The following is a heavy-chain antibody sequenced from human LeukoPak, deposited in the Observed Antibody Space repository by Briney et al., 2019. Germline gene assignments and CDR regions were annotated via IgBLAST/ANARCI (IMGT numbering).Heavy chain of an antibody. V-gene: IGHV3-48*01. CDR2: ISSSSTTI. Sequence: PGGSLRLSCAASGFTFSSYSMNWVRQAPGKGLEWVSYISSSSTTIYYADSVKGRFTISRDNAKNSLYLQMNSLRAEDTAVYYCAKRSQAIVGTIDYWGQGTLVTVSS. D-gene: IGHD5-12*01. CDR1: GFTFSSYS. J-gene: IGHJ4*02. CDR3: AKRSQAIVGTIDY.